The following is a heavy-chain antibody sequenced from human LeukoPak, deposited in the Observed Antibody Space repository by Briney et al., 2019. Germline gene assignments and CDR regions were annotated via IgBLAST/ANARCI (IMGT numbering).Heavy chain of an antibody. CDR2: ISHTGTYI. CDR3: TKSATVFYKGASVEGYPVEPFDS. CDR1: GGSVSSYY. D-gene: IGHD1-1*01. Sequence: ETLSLTCTVSGGSVSSYYWSWIRQPPGKGLEWISSISHTGTYIYYADSLKGRFTISRDNAKNSLYLQMSSLRAEDTAVYYCTKSATVFYKGASVEGYPVEPFDSWGQGDLVTVSS. J-gene: IGHJ4*02. V-gene: IGHV3-21*06.